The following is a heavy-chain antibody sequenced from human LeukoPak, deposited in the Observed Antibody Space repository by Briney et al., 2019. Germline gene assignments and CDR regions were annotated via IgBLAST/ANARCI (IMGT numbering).Heavy chain of an antibody. CDR2: ISPHNGNR. CDR3: ARTGYASGSDDFDF. J-gene: IGHJ4*02. Sequence: GASVKVSFKTSVYTFPRYGVSWVRQAPGQGREWMGWISPHNGNRDYAQKCKDRVTMTTDTSTNSVYLERRSLRPDDTAMYYCARTGYASGSDDFDFWGQGTLVTAAS. CDR1: VYTFPRYG. V-gene: IGHV1-18*01. D-gene: IGHD3-10*01.